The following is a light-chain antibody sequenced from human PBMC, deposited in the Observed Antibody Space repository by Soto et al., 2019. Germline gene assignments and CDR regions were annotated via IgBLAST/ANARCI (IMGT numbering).Light chain of an antibody. CDR3: QHLNNYPPFT. J-gene: IGKJ3*01. CDR2: GTF. V-gene: IGKV1-9*01. CDR1: QDIQTY. Sequence: IQLTQSQSSLSASVGDRVSITCRARQDIQTYLAWYQQKRGEAPKLLISGTFTLQSGVPSRFNGSGSGTDFTLTISRLQPEDFATYYCQHLNNYPPFTFGHGTKVDIE.